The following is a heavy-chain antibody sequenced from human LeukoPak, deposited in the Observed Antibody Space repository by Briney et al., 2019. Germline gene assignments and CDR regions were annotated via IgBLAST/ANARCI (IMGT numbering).Heavy chain of an antibody. CDR2: ISYDGSNK. V-gene: IGHV3-30*18. CDR1: EFTFRSYD. D-gene: IGHD3-16*01. Sequence: GGSLRLSCVASEFTFRSYDMHWVRQAPGKGLEWVVVISYDGSNKDYADSVKGRFTISRDNTKNTLFLQMNSLRAEDTAVYYCAKEVRGDAFDIWGQGTMVTVSS. CDR3: AKEVRGDAFDI. J-gene: IGHJ3*02.